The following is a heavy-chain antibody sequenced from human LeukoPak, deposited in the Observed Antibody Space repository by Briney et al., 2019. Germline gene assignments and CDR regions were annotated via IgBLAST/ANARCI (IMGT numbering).Heavy chain of an antibody. J-gene: IGHJ5*02. D-gene: IGHD6-13*01. V-gene: IGHV4-39*01. Sequence: SETLSLTCTVSGGSISSYYWGWIRQPPGKGLEWIGSIYYSGSTYYNPSLKSRVTISVDTSKNQFSLKLSSVTAADTAVYYCARLFHPRVWYSSSWYDNWFDPWGQGTLVTVSS. CDR2: IYYSGST. CDR3: ARLFHPRVWYSSSWYDNWFDP. CDR1: GGSISSYY.